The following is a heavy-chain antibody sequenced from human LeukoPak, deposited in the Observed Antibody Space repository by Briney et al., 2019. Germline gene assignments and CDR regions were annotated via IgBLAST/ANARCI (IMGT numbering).Heavy chain of an antibody. V-gene: IGHV4-39*07. J-gene: IGHJ4*02. CDR3: ARVPTITFFDY. D-gene: IGHD3-10*01. Sequence: PSETLSLTCTVSGDSISSSSYYWGWIRQPPGKGLEWIGTIYYSGSTFYNPSLKSRVTISVDTSKNQFSLKLTSVTAADTAVYYCARVPTITFFDYWGQGTLVTVSS. CDR1: GDSISSSSYY. CDR2: IYYSGST.